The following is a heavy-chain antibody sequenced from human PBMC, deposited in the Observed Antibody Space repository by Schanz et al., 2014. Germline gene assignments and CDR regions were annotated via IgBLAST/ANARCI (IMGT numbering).Heavy chain of an antibody. Sequence: EQLVESGGGLVQPGGSLRLSCAASGFSVITNYMTWVRQAPGKGLEWVSIMFPGGNTYYADSVKGRFTISRDNSKNTLYLQMNSLRAEDTAVYYCARPIYDLWSGSFDYWGQGTLVTVSS. CDR3: ARPIYDLWSGSFDY. J-gene: IGHJ4*02. D-gene: IGHD3-3*01. V-gene: IGHV3-66*04. CDR2: MFPGGNT. CDR1: GFSVITNY.